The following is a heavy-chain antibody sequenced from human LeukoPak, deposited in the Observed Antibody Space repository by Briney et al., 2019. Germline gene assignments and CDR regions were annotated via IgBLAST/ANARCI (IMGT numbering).Heavy chain of an antibody. CDR3: PNYVGGSMRDH. Sequence: SETLSLTCTVSGDSISRSSYYWGWIRQPPGKGLEWIGSIYNAGGTHYNPSLESRVTISINTSKNQFSLKVNSVTAADTAIYHCPNYVGGSMRDHWGRGTLVTVSS. J-gene: IGHJ4*02. D-gene: IGHD3-16*01. CDR2: IYNAGGT. V-gene: IGHV4-39*01. CDR1: GDSISRSSYY.